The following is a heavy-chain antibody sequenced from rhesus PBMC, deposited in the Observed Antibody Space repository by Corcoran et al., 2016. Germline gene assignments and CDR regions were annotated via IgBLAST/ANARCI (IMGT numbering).Heavy chain of an antibody. J-gene: IGHJ4*01. V-gene: IGHV4-173*01. CDR1: GGSISSNY. Sequence: QVQLQASGPGLVKPSETLSLTCAVSGGSISSNYWSWIRHPPGKGLEWLGRISGSGGSTDDNPSLKSRVTISTDTSKNQFSLKLSSVTAADTAVYYCARSSYIWTGFGPLLYFDYWGQGVLVTVSS. CDR2: ISGSGGST. CDR3: ARSSYIWTGFGPLLYFDY. D-gene: IGHD3-3*01.